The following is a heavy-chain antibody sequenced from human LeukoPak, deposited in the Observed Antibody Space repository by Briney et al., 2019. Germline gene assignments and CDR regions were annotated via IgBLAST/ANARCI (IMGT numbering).Heavy chain of an antibody. CDR1: GFTFSTYE. J-gene: IGHJ3*01. Sequence: GRSLRLSCAASGFTFSTYEMHWVRQAPGKGLEWVAVISHDGNDQYYADSVKGRFTISRDNSKNALYLQMNSLRLEDTAVYYCARDRDCSRTSCFNALDVWGQGTMAIVSS. V-gene: IGHV3-30*04. CDR3: ARDRDCSRTSCFNALDV. D-gene: IGHD2-2*01. CDR2: ISHDGNDQ.